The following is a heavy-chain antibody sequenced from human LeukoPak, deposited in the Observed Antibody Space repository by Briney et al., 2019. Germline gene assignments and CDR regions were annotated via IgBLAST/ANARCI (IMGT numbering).Heavy chain of an antibody. CDR1: GGSFSGYY. Sequence: SETLSLTCAVYGGSFSGYYWSWIRQPPGKGLEWIGEINHSGSTNYNPSLKSRVTISVDTSKNQFSLKLSSVTAADTAVYYCAREAAGSGWAGYDYWGQGTLVTVSS. V-gene: IGHV4-34*01. CDR2: INHSGST. CDR3: AREAAGSGWAGYDY. D-gene: IGHD6-19*01. J-gene: IGHJ4*02.